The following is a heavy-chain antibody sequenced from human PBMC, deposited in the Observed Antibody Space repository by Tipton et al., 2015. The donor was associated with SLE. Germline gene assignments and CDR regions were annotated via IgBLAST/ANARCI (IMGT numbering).Heavy chain of an antibody. CDR3: ARGHYSSSSY. D-gene: IGHD6-13*01. V-gene: IGHV3-7*01. CDR2: IRQDGSER. CDR1: GFTFRNYW. J-gene: IGHJ4*02. Sequence: GSLRLSCTASGFTFRNYWMSWVRQAPGKGLEWVANIRQDGSERYYMDSVKGRFTISRDNAKNSLYLQMNSLRAEDSAVYYCARGHYSSSSYWGQGTLVTVSS.